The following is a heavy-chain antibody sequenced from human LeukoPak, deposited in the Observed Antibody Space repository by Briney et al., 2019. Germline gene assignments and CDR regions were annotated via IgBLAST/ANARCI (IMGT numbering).Heavy chain of an antibody. CDR1: GGSISSSSYY. CDR2: IYYSGST. D-gene: IGHD3-22*01. CDR3: ARSWQRSGYLNWFDP. V-gene: IGHV4-39*01. J-gene: IGHJ5*02. Sequence: SETLSVTCTVSGGSISSSSYYWGWIRQPPGKGLEWIGSIYYSGSTYYNPSLKSRVTISVDTSKNQFSLKLSSVTAADTAVYYCARSWQRSGYLNWFDPWGQGTLVTVSS.